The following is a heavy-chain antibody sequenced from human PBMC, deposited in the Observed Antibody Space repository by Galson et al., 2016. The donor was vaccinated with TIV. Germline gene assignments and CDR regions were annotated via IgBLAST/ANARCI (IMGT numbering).Heavy chain of an antibody. CDR1: GGTLNNYA. CDR3: ARDIPCGGSCYFFND. D-gene: IGHD2-15*01. CDR2: VLPISATT. J-gene: IGHJ4*02. Sequence: SVKVSCKASGGTLNNYAINWVRQAPGQGLEWMGGVLPISATTNYAQKFQGRVSITTDESTSTVYMELRSLRSEDTAVYFCARDIPCGGSCYFFNDWGQGTLVTASS. V-gene: IGHV1-69*05.